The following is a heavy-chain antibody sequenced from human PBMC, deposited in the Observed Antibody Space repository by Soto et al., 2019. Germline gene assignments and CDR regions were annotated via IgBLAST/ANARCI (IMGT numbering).Heavy chain of an antibody. Sequence: ASVKVSCKASGYTFTSYAMHWVRQAPGQRLEWMGWINAGNGNTKYSQKFQGRVTITRDTSASTAYMELSSLRSEDTAVYYCAREEGSSWYSYFDYWGQGTLVTVSS. CDR3: AREEGSSWYSYFDY. V-gene: IGHV1-3*01. J-gene: IGHJ4*02. CDR1: GYTFTSYA. CDR2: INAGNGNT. D-gene: IGHD6-13*01.